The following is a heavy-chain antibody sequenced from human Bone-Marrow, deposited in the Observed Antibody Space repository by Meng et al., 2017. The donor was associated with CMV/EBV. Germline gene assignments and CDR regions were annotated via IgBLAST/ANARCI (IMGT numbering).Heavy chain of an antibody. V-gene: IGHV3-66*01. CDR2: IYSSGNT. D-gene: IGHD6-19*01. Sequence: LPCAASGFTVSDNYMSWVRQAPGKGLEWVSVIYSSGNTYYADSVKGRFTMSRDNSKNIIYLQMNSLRVEDTAVYYCARSHQWRPEFDSWGQGTLVTVSS. CDR3: ARSHQWRPEFDS. CDR1: GFTVSDNY. J-gene: IGHJ4*02.